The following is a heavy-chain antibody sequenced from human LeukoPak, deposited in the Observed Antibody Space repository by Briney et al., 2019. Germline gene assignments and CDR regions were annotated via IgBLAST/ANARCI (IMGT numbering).Heavy chain of an antibody. V-gene: IGHV3-66*01. J-gene: IGHJ4*02. CDR1: GFTVSSNY. D-gene: IGHD6-13*01. CDR2: IYSGGST. Sequence: GGSLRLSCAASGFTVSSNYMSWVRQAPGKGLEWVSVIYSGGSTYYADPVKGRFTISRDNSKNTLYLQMNSLRAEDTAVYYCARDGIAAAGFDYWGQGTLVTVSS. CDR3: ARDGIAAAGFDY.